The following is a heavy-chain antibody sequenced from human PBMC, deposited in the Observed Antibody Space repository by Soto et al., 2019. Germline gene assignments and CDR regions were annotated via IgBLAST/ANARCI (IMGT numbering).Heavy chain of an antibody. J-gene: IGHJ6*02. CDR3: AMSRGMDV. Sequence: EVQLVESGGGLVQPGGSLRLSCAASGFTFSSYPMHWVRQAPGKGLEWVSYISSSSNTIYYADSVRGRVTISRDNAKNSLYLHMTSLRAEYTAVYFCAMSRGMDVWGQGTTVTVSS. V-gene: IGHV3-48*01. CDR1: GFTFSSYP. CDR2: ISSSSNTI.